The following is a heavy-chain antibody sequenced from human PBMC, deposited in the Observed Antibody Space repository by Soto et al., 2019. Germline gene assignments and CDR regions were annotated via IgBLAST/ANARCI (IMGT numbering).Heavy chain of an antibody. J-gene: IGHJ4*02. CDR2: ISAFNGNT. CDR3: ARDPPTGGGNSRLNDY. Sequence: QVQLVQSGAEVKKPGASVKVSCQASGYTFSKYGISWVRQAPGHGLEWMGWISAFNGNTQYAQKVQGRVTMTTDTSTSNAYMELRSLRSDDPAVYFCARDPPTGGGNSRLNDYWGQGTLVTVSS. D-gene: IGHD3-16*01. V-gene: IGHV1-18*04. CDR1: GYTFSKYG.